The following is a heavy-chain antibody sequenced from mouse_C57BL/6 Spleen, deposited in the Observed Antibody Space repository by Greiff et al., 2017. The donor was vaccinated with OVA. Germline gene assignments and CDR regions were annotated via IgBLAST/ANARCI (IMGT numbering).Heavy chain of an antibody. V-gene: IGHV1-50*01. J-gene: IGHJ2*01. CDR3: EVGHPLDY. D-gene: IGHD3-3*01. CDR1: GYTFTSYW. Sequence: QVQLQQPGAELVKPGASVKLSCKASGYTFTSYWMQWVNQRPGQGLEWIGEIDPSDSYTNYNQKFKGKATLTVDTSSSTAYMQLSSLTSEDSAVYYWEVGHPLDYWGQGTTLTVSS. CDR2: IDPSDSYT.